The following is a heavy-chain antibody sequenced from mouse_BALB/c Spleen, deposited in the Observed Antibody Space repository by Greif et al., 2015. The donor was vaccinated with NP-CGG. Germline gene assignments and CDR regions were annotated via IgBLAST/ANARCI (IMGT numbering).Heavy chain of an antibody. CDR2: IDPENGNT. CDR1: GFNIKDYY. J-gene: IGHJ1*01. Sequence: VQLQQSGAELVRPGALVKLSCKASGFNIKDYYMHWVKQRPEQGLEWIGWIDPENGNTIYDPKFQGKASITADTSSNTAYLQLSSLTSEDTAVYYCARRGLITDDVWGAGTTVTVSS. D-gene: IGHD1-2*01. V-gene: IGHV14-1*02. CDR3: ARRGLITDDV.